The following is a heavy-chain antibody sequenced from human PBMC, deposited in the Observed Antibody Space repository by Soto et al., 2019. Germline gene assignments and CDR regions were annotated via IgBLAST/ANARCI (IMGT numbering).Heavy chain of an antibody. CDR1: GFTFSSYG. D-gene: IGHD3-10*01. V-gene: IGHV3-33*01. Sequence: GGSLSLSCAASGFTFSSYGMHWVRQAPGKGLEWVAVIWYDGSNKYYADSVKGRFSISRDHSKNTLYLQMNCLRAEDTAVYYCARVPKGDSYGSGDYWGEGSLVTAYS. J-gene: IGHJ4*02. CDR3: ARVPKGDSYGSGDY. CDR2: IWYDGSNK.